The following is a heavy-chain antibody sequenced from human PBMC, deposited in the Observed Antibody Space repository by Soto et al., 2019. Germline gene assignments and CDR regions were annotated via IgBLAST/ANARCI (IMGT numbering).Heavy chain of an antibody. J-gene: IGHJ6*02. Sequence: KPSETLSLTCAVYGGSFSGYYWSWIRQPPGKGLEWNGEINHSGSTNYNPSLKSRVTISVDTSKNQFSLKLSTVTAADTAVYYCASYGRGWYRPYYYGMDVWGQGTTVTVSS. CDR2: INHSGST. V-gene: IGHV4-34*01. CDR1: GGSFSGYY. D-gene: IGHD6-19*01. CDR3: ASYGRGWYRPYYYGMDV.